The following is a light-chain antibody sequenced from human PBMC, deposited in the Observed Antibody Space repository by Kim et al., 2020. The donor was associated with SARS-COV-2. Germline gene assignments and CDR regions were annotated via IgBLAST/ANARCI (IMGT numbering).Light chain of an antibody. J-gene: IGLJ2*01. CDR3: QAWDSSPV. Sequence: SSELTQPPSVSVSPGQTASITCSGDKLGDKYACWYQQKPGQSPVLVIYQDSKRPSGIPERFSGSNSGNTATLTISGTQAMDEADYYCQAWDSSPVFGGGTKLTVL. CDR1: KLGDKY. V-gene: IGLV3-1*01. CDR2: QDS.